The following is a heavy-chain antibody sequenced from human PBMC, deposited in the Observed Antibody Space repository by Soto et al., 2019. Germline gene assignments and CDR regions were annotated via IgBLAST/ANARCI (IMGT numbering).Heavy chain of an antibody. Sequence: KPSETLSLTCAVSGGSISSGGYSWSWIRQPPGKGLEWIGYIYHSGSTYYNPSLKSRVTISVDRSKNQFSLKLSSVTAADTAVYYCARGYCTNGVCYRPFDYWGQGTLVTVSS. CDR2: IYHSGST. V-gene: IGHV4-30-2*01. CDR1: GGSISSGGYS. CDR3: ARGYCTNGVCYRPFDY. J-gene: IGHJ4*02. D-gene: IGHD2-8*01.